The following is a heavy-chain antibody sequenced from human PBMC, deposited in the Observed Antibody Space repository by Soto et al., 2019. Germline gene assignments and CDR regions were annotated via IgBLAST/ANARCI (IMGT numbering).Heavy chain of an antibody. V-gene: IGHV3-73*01. J-gene: IGHJ4*02. CDR1: GFTFSSYA. CDR3: TRTSGWYYFDY. CDR2: IRSKANSYAT. D-gene: IGHD6-19*01. Sequence: PGGSLRLSCAASGFTFSSYAMSWVRQAPGKGLEWVGRIRSKANSYATAYAASVKGRFTISRDDSKNTAYLQMNSLKTEDTAVYYCTRTSGWYYFDYWGQGTLVTVSS.